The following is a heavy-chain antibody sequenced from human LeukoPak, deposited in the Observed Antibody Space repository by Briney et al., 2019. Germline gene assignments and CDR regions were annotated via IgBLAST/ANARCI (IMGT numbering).Heavy chain of an antibody. Sequence: SETLCLTCTVSGGSISSYYWSWIRQPPGKGLEWIGYIYYSGSTNYNPSLKSRVTISVDTSKNQFSLKLSSVTAADTAVYYCAREAGGPMVWGQGTLVTVSS. J-gene: IGHJ4*02. CDR2: IYYSGST. V-gene: IGHV4-59*01. CDR1: GGSISSYY. D-gene: IGHD3-10*01. CDR3: AREAGGPMV.